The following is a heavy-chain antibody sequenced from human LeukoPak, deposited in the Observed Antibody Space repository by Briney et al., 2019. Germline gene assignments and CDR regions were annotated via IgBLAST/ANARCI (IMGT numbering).Heavy chain of an antibody. Sequence: SETLSLTCTVSGGSIGSYYWGWIRQPPGKGLEWIGSIYYSGSTYYNPSLKSRVTISVDTSKNQFSLKLSSVTAADTAVYYCARVEYSSGWWDAFDIWGQGTMVTVSS. CDR1: GGSIGSYY. J-gene: IGHJ3*02. CDR2: IYYSGST. V-gene: IGHV4-39*07. D-gene: IGHD6-19*01. CDR3: ARVEYSSGWWDAFDI.